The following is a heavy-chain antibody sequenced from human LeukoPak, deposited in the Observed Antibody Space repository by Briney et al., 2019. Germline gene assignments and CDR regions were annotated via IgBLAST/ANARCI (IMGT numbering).Heavy chain of an antibody. Sequence: ASVKASCKASGYTFTSYGISWVRQTPGQGLEWMGWTSAYNGNTNYAQKLQGRVTMTTDTSTSTAYMELRSLRSDDTAVYYCARASAAYCGGDCFSNWFDPWGQGTLVTVSS. J-gene: IGHJ5*02. V-gene: IGHV1-18*01. D-gene: IGHD2-21*02. CDR1: GYTFTSYG. CDR2: TSAYNGNT. CDR3: ARASAAYCGGDCFSNWFDP.